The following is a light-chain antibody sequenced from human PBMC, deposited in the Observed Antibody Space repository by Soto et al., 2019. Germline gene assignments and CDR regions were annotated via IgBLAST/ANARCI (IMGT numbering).Light chain of an antibody. CDR3: QQYNSYRT. J-gene: IGKJ1*01. V-gene: IGKV1-8*01. CDR2: AAS. Sequence: AIRMTQSPSSFSASTGDRVTITCRASQGISSYLAWYQQKPGKAPKLLIYAASTLQSGVPSRFSGSGSGTEFTLTISSLQPDDFATYYCQQYNSYRTFGQGTKVDIK. CDR1: QGISSY.